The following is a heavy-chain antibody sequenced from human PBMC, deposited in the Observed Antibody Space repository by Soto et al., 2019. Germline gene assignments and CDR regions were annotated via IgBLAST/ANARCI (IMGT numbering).Heavy chain of an antibody. CDR1: GGSISSGGYS. J-gene: IGHJ4*02. Sequence: PSETLSLTCAVSGGSISSGGYSWSWIRQPPGKGLEWIGYIYHSGSTYYNPSLKSRVTISVDRSKNQFSLNLSSVTAADTAVYYCARSPAYSYGVFDYWGQGTLVTVSS. CDR3: ARSPAYSYGVFDY. CDR2: IYHSGST. D-gene: IGHD2-21*01. V-gene: IGHV4-30-2*02.